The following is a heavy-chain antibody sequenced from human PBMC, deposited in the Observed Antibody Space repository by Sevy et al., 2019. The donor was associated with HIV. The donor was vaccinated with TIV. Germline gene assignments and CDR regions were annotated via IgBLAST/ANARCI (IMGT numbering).Heavy chain of an antibody. CDR1: GGSISSYY. CDR2: IYTSGST. D-gene: IGHD3-10*01. J-gene: IGHJ5*02. Sequence: SETLSLTCTVSGGSISSYYWSWIRQPAGKGLEWIGRIYTSGSTNYNPSLKSRVTMSVDTSKNQVSLKLSSVTAADTAVYYCAREGRYYGSGSYPYNWFDPWGQGTLVTVSS. V-gene: IGHV4-4*07. CDR3: AREGRYYGSGSYPYNWFDP.